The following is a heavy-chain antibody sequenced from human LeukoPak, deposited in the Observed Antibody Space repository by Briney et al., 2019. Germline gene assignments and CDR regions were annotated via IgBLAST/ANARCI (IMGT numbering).Heavy chain of an antibody. CDR1: GFTFSNYG. CDR3: AKTTYYYDSSGSNFDY. CDR2: ISYDGSNK. J-gene: IGHJ4*02. D-gene: IGHD3-22*01. V-gene: IGHV3-30*18. Sequence: PGGSLRLSCAASGFTFSNYGMHWVRQAPGKGLEWVALISYDGSNKFYSDSVKGRFTISRDTSKNTVYLQINSLRGEDTAVYYCAKTTYYYDSSGSNFDYWGQGTLVTVSS.